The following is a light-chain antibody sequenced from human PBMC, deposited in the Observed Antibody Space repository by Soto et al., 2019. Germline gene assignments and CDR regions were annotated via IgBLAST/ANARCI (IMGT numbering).Light chain of an antibody. CDR2: RNN. CDR3: AAWDDSLSGRWV. CDR1: SSNIGSNY. Sequence: QSVLTHPPSASGTPGQRVTISCSGSSSNIGSNYVYWYQQLPGTAPKLLIYRNNQRPSGVPDRFSGSKSGTSASLAISGLRSEDEADYYCAAWDDSLSGRWVFGTGTKLTVL. V-gene: IGLV1-47*01. J-gene: IGLJ1*01.